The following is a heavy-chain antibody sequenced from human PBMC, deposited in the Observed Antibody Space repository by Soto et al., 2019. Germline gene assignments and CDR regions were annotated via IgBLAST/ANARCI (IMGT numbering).Heavy chain of an antibody. D-gene: IGHD6-13*01. CDR3: ASDKPRIAAAGTDYYYYYMDV. CDR2: INAGNGNT. Sequence: ASVKVSCKASGYTFTSYAMHWVRQAPGQRLEWIGWINAGNGNTKYSQKFQGRVTITRDTSTSTAYMELSSLRSEDTAVYYCASDKPRIAAAGTDYYYYYMDVWGKGTTVTVSS. CDR1: GYTFTSYA. V-gene: IGHV1-3*01. J-gene: IGHJ6*03.